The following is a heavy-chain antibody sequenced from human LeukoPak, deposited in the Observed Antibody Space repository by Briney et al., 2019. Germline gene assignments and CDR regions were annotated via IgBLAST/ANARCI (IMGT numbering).Heavy chain of an antibody. CDR2: ISGSGGST. CDR1: GFTFSNYA. Sequence: PGGSLIVSCAASGFTFSNYAMSWVRQAPGKGLEWVSAISGSGGSTYYADSVKGRFTISRDNSKNTLYLQMNSLRAEDTAVYYCAIVPHIVVVTAIPYWGQGTLVTVSS. V-gene: IGHV3-23*01. D-gene: IGHD2-21*02. J-gene: IGHJ4*02. CDR3: AIVPHIVVVTAIPY.